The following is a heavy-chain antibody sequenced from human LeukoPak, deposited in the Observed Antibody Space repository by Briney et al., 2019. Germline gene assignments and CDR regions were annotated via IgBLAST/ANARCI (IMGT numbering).Heavy chain of an antibody. CDR1: GFTFSSFS. J-gene: IGHJ6*03. V-gene: IGHV3-21*01. Sequence: GGSLRLSCAASGFTFSSFSMDWVRQAPGKGLEWVSSISSTSSYIYYADSVKGRFTISRDKDKNSVYLQMTSLRAEDTAVYYCARESGSRSYYYYMDVWGKGTTVTVSS. CDR2: ISSTSSYI. CDR3: ARESGSRSYYYYMDV. D-gene: IGHD2-2*01.